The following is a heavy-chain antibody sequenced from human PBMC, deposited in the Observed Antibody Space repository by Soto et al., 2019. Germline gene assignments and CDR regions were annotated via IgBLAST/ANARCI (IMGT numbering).Heavy chain of an antibody. CDR2: IWYDGSNK. V-gene: IGHV3-33*01. CDR3: ARDHSSGWSFDY. CDR1: GFTFSSYG. J-gene: IGHJ4*02. D-gene: IGHD6-19*01. Sequence: GGSLRLSCAASGFTFSSYGMHWVRQAPGKGLEWVAVIWYDGSNKYYADSVKGRFTISRDNSKNTLYLQMNSLRAEDTAVYYCARDHSSGWSFDYWGQGTLVTVSS.